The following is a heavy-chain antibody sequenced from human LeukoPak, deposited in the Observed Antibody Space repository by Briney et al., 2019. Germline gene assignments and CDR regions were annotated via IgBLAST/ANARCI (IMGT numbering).Heavy chain of an antibody. CDR1: GFTFTTYC. Sequence: PGGSLRLSCAASGFTFTTYCMSWVRQLPGKGLEWVANINQDGTEKYYVDSVKGRFTISRDNAKNSLYLQMNSLRAEDTAVYYCARLIPKNYYDSSGYNDYWGQGTLVTVSS. CDR3: ARLIPKNYYDSSGYNDY. J-gene: IGHJ4*02. CDR2: INQDGTEK. V-gene: IGHV3-7*01. D-gene: IGHD3-22*01.